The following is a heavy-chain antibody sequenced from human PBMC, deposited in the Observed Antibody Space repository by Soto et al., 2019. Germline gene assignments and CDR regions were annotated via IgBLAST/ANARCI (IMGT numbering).Heavy chain of an antibody. V-gene: IGHV3-23*01. Sequence: EVQLLESGGGLVQPGGSLRLSCAASGVTFSSYAMSWVRQAPGKGLEWVSGISGSCSSTYYADSVKGRFTIARDNSKNTLYLQVHSLRADDTDVYYCERRNWNYGAFDIWGQGTMVTVSS. CDR2: ISGSCSST. CDR3: ERRNWNYGAFDI. CDR1: GVTFSSYA. J-gene: IGHJ3*02. D-gene: IGHD1-7*01.